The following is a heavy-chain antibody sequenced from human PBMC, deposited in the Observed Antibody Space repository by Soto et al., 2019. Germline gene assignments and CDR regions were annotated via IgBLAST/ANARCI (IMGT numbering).Heavy chain of an antibody. D-gene: IGHD6-6*01. J-gene: IGHJ5*02. CDR3: AGGYGIAARRMNNWFDP. CDR1: GYTFTGYY. V-gene: IGHV1-2*04. CDR2: VNPNSGGT. Sequence: ASVKVSCKASGYTFTGYYMHWVRQAPGQGLEWMGWVNPNSGGTNYAQKFQGWVTMTRDTSISTAYMELSRLRSDDTAVYYCAGGYGIAARRMNNWFDPWGQGTLVTVSS.